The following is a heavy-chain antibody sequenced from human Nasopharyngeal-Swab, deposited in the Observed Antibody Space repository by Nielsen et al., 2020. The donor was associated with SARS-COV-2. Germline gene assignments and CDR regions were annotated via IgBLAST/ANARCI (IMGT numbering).Heavy chain of an antibody. V-gene: IGHV3-30*18. CDR3: AKDMGIADDSFDY. J-gene: IGHJ4*02. CDR1: GFTFSSYG. CDR2: ISYDGSNK. D-gene: IGHD6-13*01. Sequence: GESLKISCAAPGFTFSSYGMHWVRQAPGKGPEWVAVISYDGSNKYYADSVKGRFTISRDNSKNTLYLQMNSLRAEDTAVYYCAKDMGIADDSFDYWGQGTLVTVSS.